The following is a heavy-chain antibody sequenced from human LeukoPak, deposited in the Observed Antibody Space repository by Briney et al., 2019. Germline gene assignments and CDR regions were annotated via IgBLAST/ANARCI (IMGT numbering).Heavy chain of an antibody. D-gene: IGHD5-24*01. V-gene: IGHV3-73*01. CDR1: GITFSKVW. CDR3: VRRMGGGNYYGLDV. Sequence: GGSLRLSCAASGITFSKVWMSWVRQASGKGLEWVGRIRSKANTYATEYAASVEGRLTISRDDSKNTAYLQMNSLKTEDTAVYYCVRRMGGGNYYGLDVWGQGTTVTVSS. CDR2: IRSKANTYAT. J-gene: IGHJ6*02.